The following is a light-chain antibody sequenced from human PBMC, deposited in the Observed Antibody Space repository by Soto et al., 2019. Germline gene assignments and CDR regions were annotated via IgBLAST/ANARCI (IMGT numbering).Light chain of an antibody. CDR2: EVN. J-gene: IGLJ3*02. Sequence: QSALTQPASVSGSPGQSITISCTGTISNVGSYNLVSWYQQHPGKAPKLIIYEVNKRPSGVSNRVSGSKSGNTASLTISGLQTEYDADYYCYSYEGGRVFGGGTKVTVL. V-gene: IGLV2-23*02. CDR3: YSYEGGRV. CDR1: ISNVGSYNL.